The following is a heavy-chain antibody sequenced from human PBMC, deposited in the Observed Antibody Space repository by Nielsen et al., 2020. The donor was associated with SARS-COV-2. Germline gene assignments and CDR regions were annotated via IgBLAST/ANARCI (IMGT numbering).Heavy chain of an antibody. D-gene: IGHD2-15*01. V-gene: IGHV3-15*01. CDR2: IKSQASGGTI. CDR3: AKDFHGSVADFFGN. J-gene: IGHJ4*02. Sequence: GGSLRLSCAASGFTFRDTWMSWVRQAPGKGPEWVGRIKSQASGGTIDYAAPVQGRFTISRDDTEGTLHLQMNSLRIEDTALYFCAKDFHGSVADFFGNWGQGTLVTVSS. CDR1: GFTFRDTW.